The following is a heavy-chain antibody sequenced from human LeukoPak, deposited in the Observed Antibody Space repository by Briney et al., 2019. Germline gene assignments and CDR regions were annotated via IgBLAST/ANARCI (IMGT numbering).Heavy chain of an antibody. J-gene: IGHJ2*01. V-gene: IGHV4-61*08. CDR1: GGSISSGGFS. Sequence: SETLSLTCAVSGGSISSGGFSWSWIRQPPGKGLEWIGYIYYSGSTNYNPSLKSRVTISVDTSKNQFSLKLSSVTAADTAVYYCARGLVDTAMVTGSYWYFDLWGRGTLVTVSS. D-gene: IGHD5-18*01. CDR2: IYYSGST. CDR3: ARGLVDTAMVTGSYWYFDL.